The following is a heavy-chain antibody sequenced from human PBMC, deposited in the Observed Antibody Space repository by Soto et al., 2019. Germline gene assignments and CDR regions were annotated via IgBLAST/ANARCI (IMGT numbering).Heavy chain of an antibody. CDR1: GFTLSKAI. V-gene: IGHV3-15*01. D-gene: IGHD1-20*01. Sequence: GSLRLLCAHSGFTLSKAIMNWVRQAPGKGVEWVGRIKKLSDGGKADYSSPVDGRFTISRDDSKSILYLQMNSLRADDTGIYYCATDLRNNGNDYLFGVELWGQGTTVTVSS. CDR3: ATDLRNNGNDYLFGVEL. J-gene: IGHJ6*02. CDR2: IKKLSDGGKA.